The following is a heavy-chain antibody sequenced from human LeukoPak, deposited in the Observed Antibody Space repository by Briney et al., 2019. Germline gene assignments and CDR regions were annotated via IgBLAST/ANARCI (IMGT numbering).Heavy chain of an antibody. CDR2: INPNNGAT. V-gene: IGHV1-2*02. J-gene: IGHJ5*02. Sequence: GASVKVSCKASGYTFTGYYMHWVRQAPGQGLDWMGWINPNNGATNYDHNFQGRVTMTRDTSISTAYMELSRLRSDDTAFYYCARTGTPTADWFDPWGQGTLVTVSS. D-gene: IGHD1-1*01. CDR3: ARTGTPTADWFDP. CDR1: GYTFTGYY.